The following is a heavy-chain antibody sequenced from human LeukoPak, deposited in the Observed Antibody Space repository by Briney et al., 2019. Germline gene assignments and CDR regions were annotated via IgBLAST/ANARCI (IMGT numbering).Heavy chain of an antibody. J-gene: IGHJ4*02. CDR2: ISYDGINK. D-gene: IGHD6-13*01. CDR1: GFTFSSFG. Sequence: HPGRSLRLSCAASGFTFSSFGMHWVRQAPGKGLEWVSIISYDGINKYFSDSVKGRFTISRDNSKNTLYPQMNSLRREDTAVYYCAKDMDVEAAGFSFDYWGQGTLVTVSS. V-gene: IGHV3-30*18. CDR3: AKDMDVEAAGFSFDY.